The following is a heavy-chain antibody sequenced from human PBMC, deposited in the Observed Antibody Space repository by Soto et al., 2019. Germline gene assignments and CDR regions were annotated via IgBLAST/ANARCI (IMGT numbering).Heavy chain of an antibody. Sequence: GGSLRLSCAASGFTFSSYAMSWVRQAPGKGLEWVSDVSGNGGSTYYADSVKGRFTISRDNLKNTLYLQMNSLRAEDTAVYYCARDRGRVAARAPTQTNYFDYWGQGTLVTVSS. V-gene: IGHV3-23*01. D-gene: IGHD6-6*01. CDR3: ARDRGRVAARAPTQTNYFDY. CDR2: VSGNGGST. J-gene: IGHJ4*02. CDR1: GFTFSSYA.